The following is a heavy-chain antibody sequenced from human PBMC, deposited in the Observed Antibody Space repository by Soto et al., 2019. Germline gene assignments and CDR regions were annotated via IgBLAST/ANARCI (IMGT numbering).Heavy chain of an antibody. Sequence: SETLSLTCAVYGGFFSGYSWSWIRQPPGKGLEWIGEINHSGSTNYNPSLKSRVTISVDTSKNQFSLKLSSVPAADTAVYYCGRRRQRYYCVGGSCFRMSPPTYMDVWGKGTTVTVSS. J-gene: IGHJ6*03. D-gene: IGHD2-15*01. CDR1: GGFFSGYS. CDR3: GRRRQRYYCVGGSCFRMSPPTYMDV. V-gene: IGHV4-34*01. CDR2: INHSGST.